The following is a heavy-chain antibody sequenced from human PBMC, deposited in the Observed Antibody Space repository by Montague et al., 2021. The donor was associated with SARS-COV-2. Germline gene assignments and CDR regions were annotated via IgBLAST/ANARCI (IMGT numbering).Heavy chain of an antibody. Sequence: SETLSLTCTVSGGSISSYYWNWIRQSAGKGLEWIGRIYTSGSTNYDPSLKSRVTMPVDTSKNQFSLELSSVTAADTAVYYCARGALFYDSSGYYSDAFDIWGQGTMVTVSS. D-gene: IGHD3-22*01. CDR3: ARGALFYDSSGYYSDAFDI. CDR1: GGSISSYY. V-gene: IGHV4-4*07. J-gene: IGHJ3*02. CDR2: IYTSGST.